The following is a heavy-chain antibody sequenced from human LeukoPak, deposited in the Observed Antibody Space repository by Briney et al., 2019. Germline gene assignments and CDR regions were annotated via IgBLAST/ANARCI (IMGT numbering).Heavy chain of an antibody. CDR2: ISTYDGNT. CDR3: ARERGARGENFDY. J-gene: IGHJ4*02. V-gene: IGHV1-18*04. CDR1: GYTFTRYG. D-gene: IGHD3-10*01. Sequence: ASVKVSCKASGYTFTRYGISWVRQAPGQGLEWMGWISTYDGNTNYAQKLQGRVTMTTDTSATTAYMELRNLRSDDTAVYYCARERGARGENFDYWGQGTLVTVSS.